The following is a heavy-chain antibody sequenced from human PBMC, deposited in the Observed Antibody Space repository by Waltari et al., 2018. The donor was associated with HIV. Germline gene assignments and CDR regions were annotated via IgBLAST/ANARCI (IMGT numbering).Heavy chain of an antibody. J-gene: IGHJ6*02. CDR3: ASTTRILSYYYYGMDV. CDR2: INPNGGGT. D-gene: IGHD2-15*01. CDR1: GYTFTGYY. V-gene: IGHV1-2*02. Sequence: QVQLVQSGAEVKKPGASVKVSCKASGYTFTGYYMHWVRQAPGQGLEWMGWINPNGGGTNYAQKFQGRVTMTRDTSISTAYMELSRLRSDDTAVYYCASTTRILSYYYYGMDVWGQGTTVTVSS.